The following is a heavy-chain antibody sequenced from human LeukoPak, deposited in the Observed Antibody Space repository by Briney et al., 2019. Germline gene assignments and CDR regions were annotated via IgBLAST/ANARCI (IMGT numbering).Heavy chain of an antibody. CDR1: GASFSGNY. D-gene: IGHD3-10*01. J-gene: IGHJ3*02. Sequence: SETLSLTCVVYGASFSGNYWTWIRQPPGKGLEWIGEINHSGSTNYNPSLKSRVTMSVDTSKNQFSLKLSSVTAADTAVYYCARGRRRGAHAFDIWGQGTMVTVSS. CDR2: INHSGST. V-gene: IGHV4-34*01. CDR3: ARGRRRGAHAFDI.